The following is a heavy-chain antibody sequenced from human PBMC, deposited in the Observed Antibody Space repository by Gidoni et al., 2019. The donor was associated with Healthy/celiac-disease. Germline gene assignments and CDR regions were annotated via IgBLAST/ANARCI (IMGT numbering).Heavy chain of an antibody. D-gene: IGHD3-3*01. CDR3: ARDLLVFGVVILFDY. CDR1: GFTFSSYS. Sequence: EVQLVESGGGLVKPGGSLRLSCAASGFTFSSYSMNWVRQAPGKGLEWVSSISSSSSYIYYADSVKGRFTISRDNAKNSLYLQMNSLRAEDTAVYYCARDLLVFGVVILFDYWGQGTLVTVSS. V-gene: IGHV3-21*01. CDR2: ISSSSSYI. J-gene: IGHJ4*02.